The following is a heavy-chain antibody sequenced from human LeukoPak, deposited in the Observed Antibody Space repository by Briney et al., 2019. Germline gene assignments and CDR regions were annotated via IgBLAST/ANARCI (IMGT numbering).Heavy chain of an antibody. CDR2: ISYDGSNK. V-gene: IGHV3-30-3*01. J-gene: IGHJ4*02. D-gene: IGHD3-3*01. Sequence: GGSLRLSCAASGFTFSSYAMHWVRQAPGKGLEWVAVISYDGSNKYYADSVKGRFTISRDNSKNTLYLQTNSLRAEDTAVYYCARDAFYYDFWSGYYTLGDYFDYWGQGTLVTVSS. CDR3: ARDAFYYDFWSGYYTLGDYFDY. CDR1: GFTFSSYA.